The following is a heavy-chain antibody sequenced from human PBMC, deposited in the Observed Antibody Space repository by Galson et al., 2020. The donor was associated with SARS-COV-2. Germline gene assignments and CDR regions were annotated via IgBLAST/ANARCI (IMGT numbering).Heavy chain of an antibody. CDR3: ARSPRAFQNHDY. V-gene: IGHV3-30*04. J-gene: IGHJ4*02. CDR2: ISYDGSNK. CDR1: GFTFSSYA. D-gene: IGHD2-21*01. Sequence: GGSLRLSCAASGFTFSSYAMHWVRQAPGKGLEWVAVISYDGSNKYYADSVKGRFTISRDNSKNTLYLQMNSLRPEDTAVYYCARSPRAFQNHDYWGQGTLVTVSS.